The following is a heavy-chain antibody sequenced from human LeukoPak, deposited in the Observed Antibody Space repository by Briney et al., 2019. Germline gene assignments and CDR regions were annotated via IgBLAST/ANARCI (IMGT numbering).Heavy chain of an antibody. CDR1: GFTFNNYW. J-gene: IGHJ4*02. V-gene: IGHV3-74*01. Sequence: PGGSLRLSCAASGFTFNNYWLHWVRQAPGKGLVWVSRISKDGSTTNYADSVKGRFTISRDNAKNTLYLQMNSLTAEVTALYYCARGASSGYRIDYWGQGTLVTVSS. D-gene: IGHD5-18*01. CDR3: ARGASSGYRIDY. CDR2: ISKDGSTT.